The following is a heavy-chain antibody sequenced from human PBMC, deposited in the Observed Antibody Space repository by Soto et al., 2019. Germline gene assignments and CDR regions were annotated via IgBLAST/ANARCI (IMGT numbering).Heavy chain of an antibody. CDR3: ARGNSSSSRPLCYMDV. CDR1: GGSFSGYY. D-gene: IGHD6-6*01. CDR2: INHSGST. Sequence: PSETLSLTCAVYGGSFSGYYWSWIRQPPGKGLEWIGEINHSGSTNYNPSLKSRVTISVDTSKNQFSLKLSSVTAADTAVYYCARGNSSSSRPLCYMDVWGKGTTVTVSS. J-gene: IGHJ6*03. V-gene: IGHV4-34*01.